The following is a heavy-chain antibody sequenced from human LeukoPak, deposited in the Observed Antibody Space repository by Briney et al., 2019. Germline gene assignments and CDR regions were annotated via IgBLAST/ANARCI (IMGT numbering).Heavy chain of an antibody. D-gene: IGHD1-26*01. J-gene: IGHJ5*02. V-gene: IGHV1-69*04. CDR2: IIPILGIA. CDR3: ARQATSIVGATTNWFDP. Sequence: SVKVSCKASGGTFSSYAISWVRQAPGQGLEWMGRIIPILGIANYAQKFQGRVTITADKSTSTAYMELSSLRSEDTAVYYCARQATSIVGATTNWFDPWGQGTLVTVSS. CDR1: GGTFSSYA.